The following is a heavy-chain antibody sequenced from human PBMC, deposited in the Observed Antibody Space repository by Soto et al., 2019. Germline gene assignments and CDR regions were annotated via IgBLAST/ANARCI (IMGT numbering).Heavy chain of an antibody. Sequence: SLRLSCAASGFTFDDYAMHWVRQAPGKGLEWGSGISWNSGSIGYADSVKGRFTISRDNAKNSLYLQMNSLRAEDTALYYCAKGRGYSYGYVRYYYGMDVWGQGTTVTVSS. V-gene: IGHV3-9*01. D-gene: IGHD5-18*01. CDR3: AKGRGYSYGYVRYYYGMDV. CDR2: ISWNSGSI. J-gene: IGHJ6*02. CDR1: GFTFDDYA.